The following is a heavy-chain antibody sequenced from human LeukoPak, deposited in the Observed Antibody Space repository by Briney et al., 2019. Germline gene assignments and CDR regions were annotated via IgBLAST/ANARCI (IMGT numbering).Heavy chain of an antibody. CDR2: MNPNSGNT. Sequence: GASVKVSCKASGGTFSSYAINWVRQATGQGLEWMGWMNPNSGNTGYAQKFQGRVTMTRNTSISTAYMELSSLRSEDTAVYYCARVAAISDAFDIWGQGTMVTVSS. D-gene: IGHD6-19*01. CDR1: GGTFSSYA. CDR3: ARVAAISDAFDI. J-gene: IGHJ3*02. V-gene: IGHV1-8*02.